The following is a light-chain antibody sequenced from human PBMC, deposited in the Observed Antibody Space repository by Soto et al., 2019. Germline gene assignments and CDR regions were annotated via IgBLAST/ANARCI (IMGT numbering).Light chain of an antibody. CDR3: QQYYRTPLT. Sequence: DIVMTQSPDSLAVSLGERATINCKSSQSVLYSSNNKNYLAWYKQKPGQPPKLLISWASTRESGVPDRFSGSGSGTDFSLTISSLQAEDVAVYVCQQYYRTPLTFGGGTKVEIK. CDR1: QSVLYSSNNKNY. V-gene: IGKV4-1*01. J-gene: IGKJ4*01. CDR2: WAS.